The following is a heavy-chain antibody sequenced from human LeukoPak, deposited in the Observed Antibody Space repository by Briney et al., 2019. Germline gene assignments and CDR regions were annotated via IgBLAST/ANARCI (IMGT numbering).Heavy chain of an antibody. Sequence: SVKVSCKASGYTFTSYYRHWVRQAPGQGLEWMGGIIPIFGTANYAQKFQGRVTITTDESTSTAYMELSSLRSEDTAVYYCASIWNPQAPPLWGQGTLVTVSS. CDR3: ASIWNPQAPPL. J-gene: IGHJ4*02. D-gene: IGHD1-1*01. CDR2: IIPIFGTA. CDR1: GYTFTSYY. V-gene: IGHV1-69*05.